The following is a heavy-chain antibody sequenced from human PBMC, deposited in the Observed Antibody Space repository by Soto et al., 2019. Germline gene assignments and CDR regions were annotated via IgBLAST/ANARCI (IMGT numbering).Heavy chain of an antibody. D-gene: IGHD2-15*01. CDR1: GYSFTSYW. CDR2: IYPGDSDT. Sequence: PGESLKISCKGSGYSFTSYWIGWVRQMPGKSLEWMGIIYPGDSDTRYSPSFQGQVTISADKSISTAYLQWSSLKASDTAMYYCATYCSGGSCYSAYAFDIWGQGTMVTVSS. V-gene: IGHV5-51*01. J-gene: IGHJ3*02. CDR3: ATYCSGGSCYSAYAFDI.